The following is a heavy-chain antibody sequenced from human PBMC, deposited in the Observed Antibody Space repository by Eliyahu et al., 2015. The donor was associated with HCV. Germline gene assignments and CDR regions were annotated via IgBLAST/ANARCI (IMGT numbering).Heavy chain of an antibody. CDR2: IXHSGST. CDR3: ARGKGGYRAGRDY. Sequence: GLEWIGEIXHSGSTNYNPSLKSRVTISVDTSKNQFSLKLSSVTAADTAVYYCARGKGGYRAGRDYWGQGTLVTVSS. D-gene: IGHD5-12*01. V-gene: IGHV4-34*01. J-gene: IGHJ4*02.